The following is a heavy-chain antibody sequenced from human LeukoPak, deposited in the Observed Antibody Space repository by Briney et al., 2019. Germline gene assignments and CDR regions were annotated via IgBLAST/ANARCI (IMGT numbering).Heavy chain of an antibody. CDR1: GGSFSGYY. CDR3: ARDRYYYDSSGYGLWFDP. V-gene: IGHV4-4*07. Sequence: SETLSLTCAVYGGSFSGYYWSWIRQPAGKGLEWIGRIYISGSTNYNPSLKSRVTMSVDTSKNQFSLKLSSVTAADTAVYYCARDRYYYDSSGYGLWFDPWGQGTLVTVSS. J-gene: IGHJ5*02. D-gene: IGHD3-22*01. CDR2: IYISGST.